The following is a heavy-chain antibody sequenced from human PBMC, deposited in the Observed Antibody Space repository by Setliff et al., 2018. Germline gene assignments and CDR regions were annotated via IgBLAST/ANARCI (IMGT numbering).Heavy chain of an antibody. Sequence: ASVKVSCKASGYTFTGYYMHWVRQAPGQGLEWMGRINPNSGDTHSAQKFQGRVTMPRDTSINTAYMELSSLRTEDTAVYYCAREGVDIRSSTDYRYYMDVWGKGTTVTVSS. CDR1: GYTFTGYY. CDR3: AREGVDIRSSTDYRYYMDV. J-gene: IGHJ6*03. V-gene: IGHV1-2*06. D-gene: IGHD5-12*01. CDR2: INPNSGDT.